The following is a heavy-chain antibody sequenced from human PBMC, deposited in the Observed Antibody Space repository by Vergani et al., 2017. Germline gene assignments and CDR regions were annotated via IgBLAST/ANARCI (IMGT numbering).Heavy chain of an antibody. V-gene: IGHV3-23*01. Sequence: EVQLLESGGGLVQPGGSLRLSCAASGSTFSSYAMSWVRQAPGKGLEWVSAISGSGGSTYYADSVKGRFTISRDNSKNTLYLQMNSLRAEDTAVYYCAKARSGGDCYDYWGQGTLVTVSS. CDR1: GSTFSSYA. CDR3: AKARSGGDCYDY. D-gene: IGHD2-21*01. CDR2: ISGSGGST. J-gene: IGHJ4*02.